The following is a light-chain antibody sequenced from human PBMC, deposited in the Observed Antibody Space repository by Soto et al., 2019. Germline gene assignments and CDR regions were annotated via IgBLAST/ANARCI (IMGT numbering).Light chain of an antibody. V-gene: IGKV3-20*01. CDR2: AAS. Sequence: VLTQSPATLSLSPGERATLSCRASQTVTSAYLAWYRQTPGQPPRLLIYAASTRATGIPDRFWGGGSGPDFTLNIERLEPEDFAVYYFQQYGGVPLTFGGGTKIEIK. CDR3: QQYGGVPLT. CDR1: QTVTSAY. J-gene: IGKJ4*01.